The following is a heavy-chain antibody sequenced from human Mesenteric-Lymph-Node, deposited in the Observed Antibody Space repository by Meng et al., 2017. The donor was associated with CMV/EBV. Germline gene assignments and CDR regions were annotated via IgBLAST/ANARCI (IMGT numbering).Heavy chain of an antibody. CDR3: AKRSYCGGDCYPIPPDY. J-gene: IGHJ4*02. D-gene: IGHD2-21*01. V-gene: IGHV3-23*01. CDR1: GFTFNSYA. CDR2: ISNSGGST. Sequence: GESLKISCAASGFTFNSYAMTWVRQTPGKGLEWVSTISNSGGSTYYPDSVKGRFTISRDNSKNTLYLQMISLRAEDTAVYYCAKRSYCGGDCYPIPPDYWGQGTLVTVSS.